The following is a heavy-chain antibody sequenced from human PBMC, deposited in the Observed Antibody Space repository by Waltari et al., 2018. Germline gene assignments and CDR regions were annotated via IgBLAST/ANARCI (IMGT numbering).Heavy chain of an antibody. D-gene: IGHD3-9*01. CDR1: GFTFSRPA. V-gene: IGHV3-23*01. CDR2: ITGSGSRT. J-gene: IGHJ4*02. CDR3: GTCEGAGYHVDYFDY. Sequence: EVLFLESGGGVVQPGGSLSMSCEASGFTFSRPALRWVRRTPGKGLEWVSGITGSGSRTYYADSVKGRFTISRDNSKNTLFLQMNSLRAEDTAVYYCGTCEGAGYHVDYFDYWGQGTLVTVSS.